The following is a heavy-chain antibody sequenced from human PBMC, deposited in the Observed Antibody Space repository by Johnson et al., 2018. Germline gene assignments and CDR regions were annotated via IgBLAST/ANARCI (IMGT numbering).Heavy chain of an antibody. CDR3: VKDYYDNNGRALDF. J-gene: IGHJ3*01. CDR2: ISYDGTME. CDR1: EFSFSNYG. Sequence: QVQLVQSGGGVVQPGRSLRLSCAASEFSFSNYGMHWVRQPQGKGLEWVAVISYDGTMEYYVDSVKGRFTISRDNSNSTLYLEMKGLRAEDTAVYYCVKDYYDNNGRALDFWGQGTMVTVSS. V-gene: IGHV3-30*18. D-gene: IGHD3-22*01.